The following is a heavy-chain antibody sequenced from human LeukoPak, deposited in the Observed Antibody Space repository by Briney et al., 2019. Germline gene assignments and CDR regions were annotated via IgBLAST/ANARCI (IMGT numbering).Heavy chain of an antibody. Sequence: ASVKVSCKASGGTFSSYAISWVRQAPGQGLEWMGGIIPIFGTANYAQKFQGRVTITADNSTSTAYMELSSLRSEDTAVYYCARDILTGYYPYEVHYGMDVWGKGTTVTVSS. CDR1: GGTFSSYA. J-gene: IGHJ6*04. D-gene: IGHD3-9*01. V-gene: IGHV1-69*06. CDR3: ARDILTGYYPYEVHYGMDV. CDR2: IIPIFGTA.